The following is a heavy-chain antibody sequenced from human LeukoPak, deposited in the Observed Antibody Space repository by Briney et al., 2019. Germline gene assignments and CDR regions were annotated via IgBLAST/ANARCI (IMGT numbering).Heavy chain of an antibody. CDR2: ISGSSSYI. CDR1: GITFSSYS. J-gene: IGHJ1*01. V-gene: IGHV3-21*01. D-gene: IGHD3-22*01. CDR3: AAYDNSGYSKKYFQQ. Sequence: PGGSLRLSCAASGITFSSYSVNWVRQAPGKGLEWVSSISGSSSYIDYADSVKGRFTISRDNAKNSLYLQMSSLRAEDTAVYYCAAYDNSGYSKKYFQQWGQGTLVTVSS.